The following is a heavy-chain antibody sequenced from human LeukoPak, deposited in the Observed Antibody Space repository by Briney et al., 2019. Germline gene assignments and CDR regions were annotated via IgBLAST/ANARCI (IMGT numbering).Heavy chain of an antibody. V-gene: IGHV3-21*01. CDR3: ARTGTSLFDY. D-gene: IGHD1-1*01. CDR1: GFTFSSYW. Sequence: GGSLRLSCAASGFTFSSYWMGWVRQAPGKGLEWVSSISSSSSYIYYADSVKGRFTISRDNAKNSLYLQMNSLRAEDTAVYYCARTGTSLFDYWGQGTLVTVSS. J-gene: IGHJ4*02. CDR2: ISSSSSYI.